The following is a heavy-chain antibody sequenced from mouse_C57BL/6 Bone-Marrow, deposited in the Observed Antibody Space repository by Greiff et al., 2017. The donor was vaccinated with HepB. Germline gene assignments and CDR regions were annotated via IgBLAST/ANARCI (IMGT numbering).Heavy chain of an antibody. CDR1: GYTFTDYE. D-gene: IGHD1-1*01. Sequence: QVQLQQSGAELVRPGASVTLSCKASGYTFTDYEMHWVKQTPVHGLEWIGAIDPETGGTAYNQKLKGKAILTADASSSTAYMELRSLTSEDSAVYYCTRCMIITTVVARAMDYWGQGTSVTVSS. J-gene: IGHJ4*01. CDR2: IDPETGGT. CDR3: TRCMIITTVVARAMDY. V-gene: IGHV1-15*01.